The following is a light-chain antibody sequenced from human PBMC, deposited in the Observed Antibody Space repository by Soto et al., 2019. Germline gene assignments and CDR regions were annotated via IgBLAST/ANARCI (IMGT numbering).Light chain of an antibody. J-gene: IGKJ1*01. V-gene: IGKV1-16*01. CDR1: QGISDY. CDR2: DAS. Sequence: DIRMTQSPSSLSASVGDTVTITCRASQGISDYLSWFQHKPGEAPKLLIYDASALPRGVPSRFSGSGSGTKLTLTIASLQPDDFATYYCQQYETFSGTFGPGTKVDIK. CDR3: QQYETFSGT.